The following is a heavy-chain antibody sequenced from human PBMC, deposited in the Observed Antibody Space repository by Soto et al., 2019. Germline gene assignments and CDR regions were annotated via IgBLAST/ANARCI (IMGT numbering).Heavy chain of an antibody. D-gene: IGHD2-15*01. CDR2: ISYSVTT. CDR3: ARAVESHYFGR. J-gene: IGHJ4*02. CDR1: GDSSDSGGYY. Sequence: PSGTLSLTCTVSGDSSDSGGYYWSWIRQHPGKGLEYIGYISYSVTTYYTPSLKSRVTISRDTSKNQFSLKLTSVTAADTAVYYCARAVESHYFGRWGQGTRFTVAS. V-gene: IGHV4-31*02.